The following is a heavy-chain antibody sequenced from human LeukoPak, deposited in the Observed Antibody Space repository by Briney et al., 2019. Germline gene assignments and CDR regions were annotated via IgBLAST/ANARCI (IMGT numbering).Heavy chain of an antibody. J-gene: IGHJ5*02. CDR1: GVTFSSYW. CDR2: IKQDGSEK. CDR3: ARYHCSGGSCYPFDP. V-gene: IGHV3-7*01. Sequence: PGGSLRLSCAASGVTFSSYWMSWVRQAPGKGLEWVANIKQDGSEKHYVDSVKGRFTISRDNAKNSLDLQMNRLRAEDTAVYYCARYHCSGGSCYPFDPWGQGTLVTVSS. D-gene: IGHD2-15*01.